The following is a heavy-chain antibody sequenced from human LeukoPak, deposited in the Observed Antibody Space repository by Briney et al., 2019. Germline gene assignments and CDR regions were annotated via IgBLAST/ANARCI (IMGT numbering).Heavy chain of an antibody. V-gene: IGHV4-31*03. D-gene: IGHD5-24*01. CDR2: IYYSGST. Sequence: PSETLSLTCTVSGGSISSGGYYWSWIRQHPGKGLEWIGYIYYSGSTYYNPSLKSRVTISVDTSKNQFSLKLSSVTAADTAVYYCARGIEMGIIYYFDYWGQGTLVTVSS. CDR3: ARGIEMGIIYYFDY. CDR1: GGSISSGGYY. J-gene: IGHJ4*02.